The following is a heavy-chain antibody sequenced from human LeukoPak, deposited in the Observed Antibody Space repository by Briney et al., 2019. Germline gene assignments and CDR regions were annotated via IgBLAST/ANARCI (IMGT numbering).Heavy chain of an antibody. J-gene: IGHJ6*03. CDR1: GYSISSGYY. Sequence: SETLSLTCAVSGYSISSGYYWGWIRQPPGKGLEWIGSIYHSGSTYYNPSLKSRVTISVDTSKNQFSLKLSSVTAADTAVYYCARDPSGGLANYYYMDVWGKGTTVTVSS. V-gene: IGHV4-38-2*02. CDR2: IYHSGST. D-gene: IGHD3-10*01. CDR3: ARDPSGGLANYYYMDV.